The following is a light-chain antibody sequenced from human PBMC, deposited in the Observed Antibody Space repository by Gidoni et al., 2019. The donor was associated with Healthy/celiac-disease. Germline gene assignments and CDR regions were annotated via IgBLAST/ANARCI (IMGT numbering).Light chain of an antibody. V-gene: IGKV3-11*01. CDR1: QSVSTS. CDR2: EAS. Sequence: EIVLTQSPATLPVSPGERVTLSCRASQSVSTSLGWYQQKRGQPPRLLIYEASNRASGSPGRFSGSGSGTDFTLTITSLEPEDFAVYYCQQRRDWPLTFGQGTRLEIK. J-gene: IGKJ5*01. CDR3: QQRRDWPLT.